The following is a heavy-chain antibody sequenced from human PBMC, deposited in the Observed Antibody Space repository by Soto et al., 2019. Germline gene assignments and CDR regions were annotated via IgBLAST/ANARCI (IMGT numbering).Heavy chain of an antibody. D-gene: IGHD6-13*01. CDR2: IRSKAYGGTT. CDR1: GFTFGDYA. Sequence: EVQLVESGGGLVQPGRSLRLSCTASGFTFGDYAMSWVRQAPGKGLEWVGFIRSKAYGGTTEYAASVKGRFTISRDDSKSIAYLQMNSLKTEDTAVYYCTRELPLEPLIAAAPYYYYGMDVWGQGTTVTVSS. J-gene: IGHJ6*02. V-gene: IGHV3-49*04. CDR3: TRELPLEPLIAAAPYYYYGMDV.